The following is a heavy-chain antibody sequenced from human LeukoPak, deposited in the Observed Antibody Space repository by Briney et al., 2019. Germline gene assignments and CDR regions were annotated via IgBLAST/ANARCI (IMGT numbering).Heavy chain of an antibody. Sequence: GESLKISCKGSGYSFTTYWIGWVRQMPEQGLEWMGIIYPGDSDTRYSPSFQGQVTISADKSISTAYLQWSSLKASDTAIYYCARRGCSGGSCYSGWFDPWGQGTLVTVSS. CDR1: GYSFTTYW. D-gene: IGHD2-15*01. V-gene: IGHV5-51*01. J-gene: IGHJ5*02. CDR2: IYPGDSDT. CDR3: ARRGCSGGSCYSGWFDP.